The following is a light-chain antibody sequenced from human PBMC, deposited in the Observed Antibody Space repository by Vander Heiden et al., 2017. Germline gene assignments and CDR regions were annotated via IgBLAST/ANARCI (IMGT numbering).Light chain of an antibody. J-gene: IGKJ3*01. V-gene: IGKV1-39*01. Sequence: DIQVTQTRTSLSASVGDRVTITCRASQSISNYLNWYQQKPGKAPRVLIYAASSLQSGVPSRFSGTGSGTDFTLTISTLQPEDFATYYCQRSYITPFIFGPGTKVDIK. CDR2: AAS. CDR3: QRSYITPFI. CDR1: QSISNY.